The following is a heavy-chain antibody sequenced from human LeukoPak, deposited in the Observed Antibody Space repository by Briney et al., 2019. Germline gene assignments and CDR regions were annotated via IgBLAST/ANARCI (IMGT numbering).Heavy chain of an antibody. Sequence: PSETLSLTCAVYGGSFSGYYWSWIRQPPGKGLEWIGEINHSGSTNYNPSLESRVTSSLDTSKNQFSLTLNSVTDADTAVYYCAKSNGYGLVDIWGQGTMVTVSS. CDR1: GGSFSGYY. CDR2: INHSGST. V-gene: IGHV4-34*01. J-gene: IGHJ3*02. CDR3: AKSNGYGLVDI. D-gene: IGHD3-10*01.